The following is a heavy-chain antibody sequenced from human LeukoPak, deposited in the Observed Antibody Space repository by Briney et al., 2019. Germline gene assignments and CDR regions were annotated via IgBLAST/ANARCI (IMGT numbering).Heavy chain of an antibody. CDR1: GFTFSSYG. V-gene: IGHV3-30*18. D-gene: IGHD6-13*01. J-gene: IGHJ5*02. Sequence: GGSLRLSCAASGFTFSSYGMQWVRQAPGKGLACVALISYAGSNTHYADFVKGRFTISRDNSKNTLYLQMNSLRAEDTAVYYCAKDGAGSWFGEATWGQGTLVTVSS. CDR3: AKDGAGSWFGEAT. CDR2: ISYAGSNT.